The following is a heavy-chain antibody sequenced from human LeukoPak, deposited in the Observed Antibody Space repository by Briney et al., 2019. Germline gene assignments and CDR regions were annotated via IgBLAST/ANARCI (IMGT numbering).Heavy chain of an antibody. D-gene: IGHD5-24*01. CDR2: INHSGST. Sequence: SETLSLTCAVYGGSFSGYYWSWIRQPPGKGLEWIGEINHSGSTNYNPSLKGRVTISVDTSKNQFSLKLSSVTAADTAVYYCARGRWLQIPFDYWGQGTLVTVSS. CDR3: ARGRWLQIPFDY. J-gene: IGHJ4*02. CDR1: GGSFSGYY. V-gene: IGHV4-34*01.